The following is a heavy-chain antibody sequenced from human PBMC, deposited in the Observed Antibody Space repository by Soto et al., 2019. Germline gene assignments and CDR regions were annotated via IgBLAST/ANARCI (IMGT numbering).Heavy chain of an antibody. Sequence: GGSLRLSCAASGFTFSSYAMSWVRQAAGKGLEWVSAISGSGGSTYYADSVKGRFTISRDNSKNTLYLQMNSLRAEDTAVYYCSHDDGVDRPFDHWGQGTLVTVSS. J-gene: IGHJ4*02. CDR2: ISGSGGST. CDR3: SHDDGVDRPFDH. D-gene: IGHD3-16*01. CDR1: GFTFSSYA. V-gene: IGHV3-23*01.